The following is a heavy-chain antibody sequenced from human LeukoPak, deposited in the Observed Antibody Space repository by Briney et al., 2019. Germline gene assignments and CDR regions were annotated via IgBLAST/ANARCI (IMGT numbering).Heavy chain of an antibody. D-gene: IGHD6-13*01. V-gene: IGHV4-59*01. CDR3: ASGRDPDSSSWYFPQRALDAFDI. CDR2: IYYSGST. Sequence: PSETLSLTCTVSGGSISSYYWSWIRQPPGKGLEWIGYIYYSGSTNYNPSLKSRVTISVDTSKNQFSLKLSSVTAADTAVYYCASGRDPDSSSWYFPQRALDAFDIWGQGTMATVSS. J-gene: IGHJ3*02. CDR1: GGSISSYY.